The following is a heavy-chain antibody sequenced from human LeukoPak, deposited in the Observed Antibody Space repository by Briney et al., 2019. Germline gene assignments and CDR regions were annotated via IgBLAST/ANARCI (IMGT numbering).Heavy chain of an antibody. CDR1: GFTFSNYA. V-gene: IGHV3-23*01. CDR3: AKWGDYDVLTGYYVPDY. CDR2: ILGSGGST. D-gene: IGHD3-9*01. J-gene: IGHJ4*02. Sequence: TGASLRLSCAASGFTFSNYAMSWVRQAPGKGLEWVSAILGSGGSTYYADSVKGRFTVSRDNSKSTLYLQMNSLRAEDTASYYCAKWGDYDVLTGYYVPDYWGQGTLVTVSS.